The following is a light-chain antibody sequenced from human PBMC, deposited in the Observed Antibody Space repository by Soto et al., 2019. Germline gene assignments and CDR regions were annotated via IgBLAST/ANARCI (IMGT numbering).Light chain of an antibody. CDR1: SSNIGSNL. J-gene: IGLJ2*01. CDR2: DNN. V-gene: IGLV1-51*01. Sequence: QSVLTQPPSVSAAPGQKVTISCSGSSSNIGSNLVSWYQQFPGTAPKLLIYDNNQRPSGSPDRFSGSKSGTSATLGITGLQTGDEADYYCGTWDSSLSAVVFGGGTKVTVL. CDR3: GTWDSSLSAVV.